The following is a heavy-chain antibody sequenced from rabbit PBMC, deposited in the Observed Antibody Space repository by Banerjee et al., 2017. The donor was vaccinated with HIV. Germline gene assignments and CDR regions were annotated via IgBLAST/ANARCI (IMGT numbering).Heavy chain of an antibody. Sequence: QEQLEESGGGLVQPEGSLTLTCTASGFDFSSGYWICWVRQAPGKGLEWIGCIYGGSSGSTWYASWAKGRFTISKTSSTTVTLQMTSLTAADTATYFCARDLAGVTGWNFNLWGPGTLVTVS. V-gene: IGHV1S45*01. D-gene: IGHD4-1*01. J-gene: IGHJ4*01. CDR2: IYGGSSGST. CDR3: ARDLAGVTGWNFNL. CDR1: GFDFSSGYW.